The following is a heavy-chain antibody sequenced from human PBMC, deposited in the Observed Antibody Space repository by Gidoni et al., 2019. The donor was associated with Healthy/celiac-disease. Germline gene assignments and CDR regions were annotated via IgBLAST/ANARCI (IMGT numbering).Heavy chain of an antibody. CDR1: GFTFSSYA. Sequence: QVQLVESGGGVVQPGRSLRLSCAASGFTFSSYAMHWVRQAPGKGLEWVAVISYDGSNKYYADSVKGRFTISRDNSKNTLYLQMNSLRAEDTAVYYCARDQGYSSGWYYYYYMDVWGKGTTVTVSS. J-gene: IGHJ6*03. CDR3: ARDQGYSSGWYYYYYMDV. D-gene: IGHD6-19*01. CDR2: ISYDGSNK. V-gene: IGHV3-30-3*01.